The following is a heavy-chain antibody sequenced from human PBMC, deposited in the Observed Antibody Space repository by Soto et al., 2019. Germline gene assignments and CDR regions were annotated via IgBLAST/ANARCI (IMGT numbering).Heavy chain of an antibody. CDR1: GYTFTGYY. CDR3: ARDSNTMVRGVITITYYYYGMDV. Sequence: ASGKVSCKASGYTFTGYYMHWVRHAPGQGLEWMGWINPNSGGTNYAQKFQGRVTITADESTSTAYMELSSLRSEDTAVYYCARDSNTMVRGVITITYYYYGMDVWGQGTTVTVS. V-gene: IGHV1-2*02. J-gene: IGHJ6*02. CDR2: INPNSGGT. D-gene: IGHD3-10*01.